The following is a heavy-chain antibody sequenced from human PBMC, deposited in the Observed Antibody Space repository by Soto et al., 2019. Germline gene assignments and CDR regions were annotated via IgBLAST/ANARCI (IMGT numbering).Heavy chain of an antibody. Sequence: SETLSLTCAVSGGSISSGGYSWRWIRQPPGKGLEWIGYISHIGSTFYNPSLKSRVTVSMDRSRNQYSLKLNSVTAADTAVYYCARDKYYDSSIYSFYFDYWGQGTLVTVSS. CDR1: GGSISSGGYS. D-gene: IGHD3-22*01. V-gene: IGHV4-30-2*01. CDR2: ISHIGST. CDR3: ARDKYYDSSIYSFYFDY. J-gene: IGHJ4*02.